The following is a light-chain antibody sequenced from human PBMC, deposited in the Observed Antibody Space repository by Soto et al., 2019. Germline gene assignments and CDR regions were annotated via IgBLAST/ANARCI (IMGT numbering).Light chain of an antibody. J-gene: IGKJ2*01. CDR3: QQYNSWPPST. V-gene: IGKV3-15*01. CDR2: GAS. Sequence: EIVMTQSPATLSVSPGERVTVSCRASESVSSNLAWYQQKAGQAPRLLIYGASTRATGIPARFSGSGSGTEFTLTISTLQSEDVAIYYCQQYNSWPPSTFGQGTKLEI. CDR1: ESVSSN.